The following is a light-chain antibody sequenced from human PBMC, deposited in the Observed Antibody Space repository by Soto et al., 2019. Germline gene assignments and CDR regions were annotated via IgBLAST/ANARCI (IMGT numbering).Light chain of an antibody. Sequence: DIQMTQSPSTLSASVGDRVTITCRASQSISSRLAWYRQKPGKAPELLIYDASTLESAVPSRFGGGGSGTEYTLNISSLQPDDFASYYCQQYISDSVTFGGGTKVEVK. CDR1: QSISSR. J-gene: IGKJ4*01. V-gene: IGKV1-5*01. CDR2: DAS. CDR3: QQYISDSVT.